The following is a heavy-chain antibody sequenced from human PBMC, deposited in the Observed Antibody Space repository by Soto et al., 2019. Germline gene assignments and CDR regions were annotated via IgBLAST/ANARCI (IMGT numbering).Heavy chain of an antibody. D-gene: IGHD1-1*01. J-gene: IGHJ5*02. CDR3: VRDGTKTLRDWLDP. CDR1: GASISGFY. CDR2: IYATGTT. Sequence: PSETLSLTCTVSGASISGFYWSWIRKSAGKGLEWIGRIYATGTTDYNLSLKSRVMMSVDTSKKQFSLKLRSVTAADTAVYYCVRDGTKTLRDWLDPWGQGISVTVSS. V-gene: IGHV4-4*07.